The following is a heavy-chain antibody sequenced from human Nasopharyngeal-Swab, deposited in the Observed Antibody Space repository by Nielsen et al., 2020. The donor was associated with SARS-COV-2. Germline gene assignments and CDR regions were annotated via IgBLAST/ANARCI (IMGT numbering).Heavy chain of an antibody. V-gene: IGHV3-11*04. J-gene: IGHJ4*02. CDR3: ARDEVGATTTFDY. CDR1: GFTFSDYY. Sequence: GESLKITCAASGFTFSDYYMSWIRQAPGEGLEWVSYISSSGSTIYYADSVKGRFTISRDNAKNSLYLQMNSLRAEDTAVYYCARDEVGATTTFDYWGQGTLVTVSS. CDR2: ISSSGSTI. D-gene: IGHD1-26*01.